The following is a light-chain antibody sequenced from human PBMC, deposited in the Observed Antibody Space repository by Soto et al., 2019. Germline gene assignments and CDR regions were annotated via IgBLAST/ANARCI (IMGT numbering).Light chain of an antibody. Sequence: EIVMTQSPATLSVSPGERATLSCRASQSLTSNLNWYQQKPGQAPKLLIYDASSMHNGIPARFSGSGSGTDFTLTISRLQPEDFATYYCQQSYSTPWTFGQGTKVDI. V-gene: IGKV3-15*01. CDR2: DAS. J-gene: IGKJ1*01. CDR1: QSLTSN. CDR3: QQSYSTPWT.